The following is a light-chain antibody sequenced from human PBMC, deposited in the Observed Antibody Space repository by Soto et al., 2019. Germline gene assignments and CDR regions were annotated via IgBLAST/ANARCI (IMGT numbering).Light chain of an antibody. CDR1: SSNLGNYY. CDR2: END. J-gene: IGLJ1*01. Sequence: QSVLTQPPSVSAAPGQKVTMSCSGGSSNLGNYYVSWHQQLPGTAPKLLIYENDKRPSGIPDRFSGSKSGTSATLGITGLQTGDEADYYCGTWDSSLSIFVFGTGTKLTVL. CDR3: GTWDSSLSIFV. V-gene: IGLV1-51*02.